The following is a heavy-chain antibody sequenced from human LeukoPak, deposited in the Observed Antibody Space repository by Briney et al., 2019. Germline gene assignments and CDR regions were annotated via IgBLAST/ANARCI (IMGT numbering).Heavy chain of an antibody. J-gene: IGHJ2*01. CDR1: GGSISTYD. V-gene: IGHV4-4*07. D-gene: IGHD1-26*01. CDR2: IYTSGST. Sequence: SETLSLTCTVSGGSISTYDWSWIRQPAGKGLEWIGHIYTSGSTNYNPSLESRVTMSVDTSKNQFSLKLNSVTAADTAVYYCARLSSTYYQDWYFDLWGRGTLVTVSS. CDR3: ARLSSTYYQDWYFDL.